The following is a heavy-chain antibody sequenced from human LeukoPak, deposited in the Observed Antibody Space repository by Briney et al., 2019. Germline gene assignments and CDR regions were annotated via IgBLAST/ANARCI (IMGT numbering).Heavy chain of an antibody. CDR1: GYTFISYY. V-gene: IGHV1-46*01. CDR3: ARVPGDRLREGLVGTTAYFDY. D-gene: IGHD1-26*01. Sequence: ASVKVSCKASGYTFISYYMHWVRQAPGQGLEWMGIINPSDGSTSYAQKVQGRVTMTRDTSTSTVYMELSSLRSEDTAVYYCARVPGDRLREGLVGTTAYFDYWGQGTLVTVSS. J-gene: IGHJ4*02. CDR2: INPSDGST.